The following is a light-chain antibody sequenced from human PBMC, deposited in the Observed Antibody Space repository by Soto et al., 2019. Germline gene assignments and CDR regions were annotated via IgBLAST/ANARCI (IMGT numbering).Light chain of an antibody. J-gene: IGLJ1*01. Sequence: QSALTQPASVSGSPGQSITISCTGTTNDIGGYYFVSWFQQYPGKAPTLIIYDVSNRPSGSSSRFSGFKTGNTATLTISGLQAEDEADYYCSSYRSSTTPFVFGTGTKLTVL. CDR1: TNDIGGYYF. CDR3: SSYRSSTTPFV. V-gene: IGLV2-14*01. CDR2: DVS.